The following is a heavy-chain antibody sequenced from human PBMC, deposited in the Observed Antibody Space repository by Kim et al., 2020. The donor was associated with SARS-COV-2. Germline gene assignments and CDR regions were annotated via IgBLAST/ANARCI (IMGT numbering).Heavy chain of an antibody. CDR2: ISGSGGST. CDR3: AKELVQPLRYFVVGSTYRGYYYGMDV. V-gene: IGHV3-23*01. J-gene: IGHJ6*02. CDR1: GFTFSSYA. D-gene: IGHD3-9*01. Sequence: GGSLRLSCAASGFTFSSYAMSWVRQAPGKGLEWVSAISGSGGSTYYADSVKGRFTISRDNSKNTLYLQMNSLRAEDTAVYYCAKELVQPLRYFVVGSTYRGYYYGMDVWGQGTTVTVSS.